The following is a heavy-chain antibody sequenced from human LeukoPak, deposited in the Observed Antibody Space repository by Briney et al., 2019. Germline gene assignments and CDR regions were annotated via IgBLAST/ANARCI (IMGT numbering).Heavy chain of an antibody. Sequence: ASVKVSCKASGCTFTSYDINWVRQATGQGLEWMGWMNPNRGNTGYAQKLQGRVTMTRNTSISTAYMELSSLRSEDTAVYSGARDGGYGGSRAFDIWGQGTMVTVSS. J-gene: IGHJ3*02. CDR1: GCTFTSYD. CDR2: MNPNRGNT. D-gene: IGHD1-26*01. V-gene: IGHV1-8*01. CDR3: ARDGGYGGSRAFDI.